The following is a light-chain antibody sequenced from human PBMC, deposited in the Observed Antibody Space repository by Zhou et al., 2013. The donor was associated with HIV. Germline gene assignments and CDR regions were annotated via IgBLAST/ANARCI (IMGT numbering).Light chain of an antibody. V-gene: IGKV3-20*01. CDR1: QSVSSNY. CDR3: QQYGSSWT. J-gene: IGKJ1*01. Sequence: EIVLTQSPGTLSLSPGERATLSCRASQSVSSNYLAWYQQKPGQAPRLLIYGASNRATGIPDRFSGSGSGTDFTLTINRLEPEDLAVYYCQQYGSSWTFGQGTKVEIK. CDR2: GAS.